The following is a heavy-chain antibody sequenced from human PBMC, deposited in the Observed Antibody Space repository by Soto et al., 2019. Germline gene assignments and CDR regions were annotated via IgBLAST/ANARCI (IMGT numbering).Heavy chain of an antibody. V-gene: IGHV4-59*08. J-gene: IGHJ4*02. Sequence: GKGLEWIGYIYYSGSTNYNPSLKSRVTISVDTSKNQFSLKLSSVTAAETAVYYCVXXXXXXXXXXXXXYWGQGTQVTVSS. CDR2: IYYSGST. CDR3: VXXXXXXXXXXXXXY.